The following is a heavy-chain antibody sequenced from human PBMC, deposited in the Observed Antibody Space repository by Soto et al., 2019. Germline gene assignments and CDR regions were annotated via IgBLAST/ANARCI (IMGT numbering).Heavy chain of an antibody. V-gene: IGHV3-66*01. CDR1: GFIVSGNY. Sequence: GGSLRLSCAASGFIVSGNYMSWVRQAPGKGLEWVSVTSARGTTYYADSVKGRFTISRDSSENMIYLQMNSLRAEDTAVYYCARAVDCWGLGCCGDTNCIAWFDPWGQGTLVTVSS. CDR3: ARAVDCWGLGCCGDTNCIAWFDP. CDR2: TSARGTT. D-gene: IGHD2-21*02. J-gene: IGHJ5*02.